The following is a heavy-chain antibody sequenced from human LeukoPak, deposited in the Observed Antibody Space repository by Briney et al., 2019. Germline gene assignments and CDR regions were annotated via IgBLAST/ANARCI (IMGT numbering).Heavy chain of an antibody. D-gene: IGHD6-13*01. V-gene: IGHV3-21*04. CDR1: GFTFSSYS. J-gene: IGHJ6*03. CDR2: ISSSSSYI. CDR3: AKETGSSWYGGGYYYYYMDV. Sequence: GGSLRLSCAASGFTFSSYSMNWVRQAPGKGLEWVSSISSSSSYIYYADSVKGRFTISRDNAKNSLYLQMNSLRAEDTAVYYCAKETGSSWYGGGYYYYYMDVWGKGTTVTVSS.